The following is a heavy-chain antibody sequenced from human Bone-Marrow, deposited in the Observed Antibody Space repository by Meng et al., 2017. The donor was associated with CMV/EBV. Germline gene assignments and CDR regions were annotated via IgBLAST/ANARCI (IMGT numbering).Heavy chain of an antibody. CDR1: GGSISSGGYY. Sequence: SETLSLTCTVSGGSISSGGYYWSWIRQPPGKGLEWIGEINHSGSTNYNPSLKSRVTISVDTFKNQFSLRLSSVTAADTAVYYCARLRIPARRVQYGLDAWGQGTTVTVSS. J-gene: IGHJ6*02. CDR3: ARLRIPARRVQYGLDA. V-gene: IGHV4-39*01. D-gene: IGHD6-6*01. CDR2: INHSGST.